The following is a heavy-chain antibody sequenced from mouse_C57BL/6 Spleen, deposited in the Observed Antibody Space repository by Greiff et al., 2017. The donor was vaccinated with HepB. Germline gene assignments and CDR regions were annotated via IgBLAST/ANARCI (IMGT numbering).Heavy chain of an antibody. CDR1: GYTFTDYN. D-gene: IGHD2-3*01. CDR3: AGGYYVFDY. CDR2: INPNNGGT. J-gene: IGHJ2*01. Sequence: EVKLQQSGPELVKPGASVKMSCKASGYTFTDYNMHWVKQSHGKSLEWIGYINPNNGGTSYNQKFKGKATLTVNKSSSTAYMELRSLTSEDSAVYYCAGGYYVFDYWGQGTTLTVSS. V-gene: IGHV1-22*01.